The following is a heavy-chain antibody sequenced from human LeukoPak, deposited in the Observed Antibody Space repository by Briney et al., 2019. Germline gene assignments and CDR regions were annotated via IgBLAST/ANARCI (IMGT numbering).Heavy chain of an antibody. CDR3: AKGLEVESRLDS. V-gene: IGHV3-23*01. J-gene: IGHJ4*02. CDR1: GFMFSAYT. CDR2: IRGGDKT. Sequence: GGSLRLSCAASGFMFSAYTMYWVRQAPGKVLEWVSGIRGGDKTYYADSVKGRFTISRDNSMNTLLLQMNSLRVEDTAVYYCAKGLEVESRLDSWGQGTLVTVSS. D-gene: IGHD1-1*01.